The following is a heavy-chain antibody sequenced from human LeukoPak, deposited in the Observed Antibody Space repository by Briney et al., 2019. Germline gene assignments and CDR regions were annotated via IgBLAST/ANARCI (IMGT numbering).Heavy chain of an antibody. CDR3: ARAEHIQYLYYFDY. CDR2: IYYSGST. D-gene: IGHD4-11*01. J-gene: IGHJ4*02. CDR1: GGSISSSSYY. V-gene: IGHV4-39*07. Sequence: PSETLSLTCTVSGGSISSSSYYWGWIRQPPGKGLEWIGSIYYSGSTYYNPSLKSRVTMSVDTSKNQFSLKLSSVTAADTAVYYCARAEHIQYLYYFDYWGQGTLVTVSS.